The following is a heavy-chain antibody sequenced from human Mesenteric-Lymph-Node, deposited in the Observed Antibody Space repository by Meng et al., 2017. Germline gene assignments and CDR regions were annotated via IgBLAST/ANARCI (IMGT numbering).Heavy chain of an antibody. J-gene: IGHJ4*02. CDR2: INTNTGNP. Sequence: ASVKVSCKASGYTFTSYAMNWVRQAPGQGLEWMGWINTNTGNPTYAQGFTGRFVFSLDTSVSTAYLQISSLKAEDTAVYYCARDDTYDFWSGYYLDYWGQGTLVTVSS. V-gene: IGHV7-4-1*02. CDR1: GYTFTSYA. D-gene: IGHD3-3*01. CDR3: ARDDTYDFWSGYYLDY.